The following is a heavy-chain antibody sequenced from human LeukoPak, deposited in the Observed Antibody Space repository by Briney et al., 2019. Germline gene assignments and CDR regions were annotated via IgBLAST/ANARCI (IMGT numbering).Heavy chain of an antibody. CDR2: INPNSGGT. CDR1: GYTFTGYY. V-gene: IGHV1-2*06. J-gene: IGHJ4*02. CDR3: ARERRAMDPGVDY. Sequence: ASVKVSCKASGYTFTGYYMHWVRQAPGQGLEWMGRINPNSGGTNYAQKFQGRVTMTRDTSISTAYMELSRLRSDDTAVYYCARERRAMDPGVDYWGQGTLATVSS. D-gene: IGHD5-18*01.